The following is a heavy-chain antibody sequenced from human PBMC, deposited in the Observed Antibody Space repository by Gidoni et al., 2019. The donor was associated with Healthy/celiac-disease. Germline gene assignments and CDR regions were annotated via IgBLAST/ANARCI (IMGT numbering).Heavy chain of an antibody. V-gene: IGHV3-9*01. D-gene: IGHD1-7*01. J-gene: IGHJ6*02. CDR2: ISWNSGSI. CDR1: GFTFDDYA. CDR3: AKVLELQSGYYYYGMDV. Sequence: EVQLVASGGGLVQPGRSLRLSCAASGFTFDDYAMHWVRQAPGKGLEWVSGISWNSGSIGYADSVKGRFTISRDNAKNSLYLQMNSLRAEDTALYYCAKVLELQSGYYYYGMDVWGQGTTVTVSS.